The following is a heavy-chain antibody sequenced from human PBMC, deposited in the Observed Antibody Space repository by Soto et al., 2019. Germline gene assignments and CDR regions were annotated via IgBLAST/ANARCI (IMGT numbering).Heavy chain of an antibody. CDR2: MYYSGSS. CDR1: GASMNNYY. J-gene: IGHJ4*02. CDR3: VRSGHSFRGVV. D-gene: IGHD3-10*01. Sequence: ASETLSLTCSVSGASMNNYYGSWVRQPPGKGLEWIGYMYYSGSSNYNSSLKSRVTISVDTSKNQFSLKLSSVTAADTAVYYCVRSGHSFRGVVWGLRTLVTVSS. V-gene: IGHV4-59*01.